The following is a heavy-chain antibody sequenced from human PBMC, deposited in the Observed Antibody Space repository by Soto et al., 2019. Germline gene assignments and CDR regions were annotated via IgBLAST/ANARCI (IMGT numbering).Heavy chain of an antibody. CDR3: ARDSQTYYYDSSGYYYGFDP. V-gene: IGHV1-46*01. D-gene: IGHD3-22*01. Sequence: ASVKVSCKASGYTFTSYYMHWVRQAPGQGLEWMGIINPSGGSTSYAQKFQGRVTMTRDTSTSTVYMELSSLRSEDTAVYYCARDSQTYYYDSSGYYYGFDPWGQGTLVTVSS. CDR1: GYTFTSYY. J-gene: IGHJ5*02. CDR2: INPSGGST.